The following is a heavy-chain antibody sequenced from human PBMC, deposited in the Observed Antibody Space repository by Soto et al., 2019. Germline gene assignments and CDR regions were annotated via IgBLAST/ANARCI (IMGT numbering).Heavy chain of an antibody. Sequence: GGSLRLSCAASGFTFSSYSMNWVRQAPGKGLEWVSYISSSSSTIYYADSVKGRFTISRDNAKNSLYLQMNSLRAEDTAVYYCARDIVVVPEPSIYYYYYLDVWGKGTTVTVSS. CDR3: ARDIVVVPEPSIYYYYYLDV. D-gene: IGHD2-2*01. V-gene: IGHV3-48*01. J-gene: IGHJ6*03. CDR1: GFTFSSYS. CDR2: ISSSSSTI.